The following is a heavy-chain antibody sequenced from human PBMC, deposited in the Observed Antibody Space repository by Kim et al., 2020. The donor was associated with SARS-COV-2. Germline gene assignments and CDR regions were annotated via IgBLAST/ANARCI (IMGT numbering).Heavy chain of an antibody. D-gene: IGHD5-12*01. Sequence: SVKVSCKASGGTFSNYAISWVRQAPGQGLEWMGGIIPIFGTADYAQKFQGRVTITVDESTSTTYMELTSLRSEDTAVFYCARGQTTITSRSNYYYYGLGVWGQGTTVTVSS. CDR2: IIPIFGTA. V-gene: IGHV1-69*13. J-gene: IGHJ6*02. CDR1: GGTFSNYA. CDR3: ARGQTTITSRSNYYYYGLGV.